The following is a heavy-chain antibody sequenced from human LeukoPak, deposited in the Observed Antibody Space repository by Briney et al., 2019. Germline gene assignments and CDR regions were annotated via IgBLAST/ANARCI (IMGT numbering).Heavy chain of an antibody. D-gene: IGHD6-25*01. V-gene: IGHV4-34*01. J-gene: IGHJ4*02. CDR1: GGSFSGYY. CDR2: INHSGST. CDR3: ARDRVPGIAAAVLDY. Sequence: SETLSLTCAVYGGSFSGYYWSWIRQPPGKGLEWIREINHSGSTNYNPSLKSRVTISVDTSKNQFSLKLSSVTAADTAVYYSARDRVPGIAAAVLDYWGQGTLVTVSS.